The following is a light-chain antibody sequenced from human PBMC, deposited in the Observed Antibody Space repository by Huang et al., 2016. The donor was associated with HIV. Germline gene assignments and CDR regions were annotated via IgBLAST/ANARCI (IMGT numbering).Light chain of an antibody. CDR3: QEYNGL. Sequence: DIQMTQSPSTLSASVGDSVTITCRASQSIGSWLAWYQQTPGTAPKLLINEASRLESGVPSRFSGSGSGTEFTLTITSLQPDDFATYYCQEYNGLFGQGTKVEIK. CDR2: EAS. V-gene: IGKV1-5*03. J-gene: IGKJ2*01. CDR1: QSIGSW.